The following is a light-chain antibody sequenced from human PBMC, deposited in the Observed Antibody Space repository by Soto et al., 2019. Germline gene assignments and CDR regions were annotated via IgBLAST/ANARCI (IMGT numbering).Light chain of an antibody. CDR1: QSVSSW. Sequence: GDRVTITCRASQSVSSWLAWYQQKPGKAPKLLIYDASSLESGVPSRFSGSGSGTEFTLTISSLQPDDFATDYCQQYNSYSQTFGQGAKVDI. V-gene: IGKV1-5*01. J-gene: IGKJ1*01. CDR2: DAS. CDR3: QQYNSYSQT.